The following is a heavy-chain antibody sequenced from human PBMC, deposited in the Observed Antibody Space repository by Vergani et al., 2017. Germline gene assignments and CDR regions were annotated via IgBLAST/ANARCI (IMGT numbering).Heavy chain of an antibody. CDR1: GFTVSSNY. D-gene: IGHD6-13*01. J-gene: IGHJ3*02. Sequence: EVQLVESGGGLIQPGGSLRLSCAASGFTVSSNYMSWVRQAPGKGLEWVSVIYSGGSTYYADSVKGRFTISRDNSKNTLYLQMNSLRAEDTAVYYCARTGIAAPRLGAFDIWGQGTMVTVSS. CDR2: IYSGGST. V-gene: IGHV3-53*01. CDR3: ARTGIAAPRLGAFDI.